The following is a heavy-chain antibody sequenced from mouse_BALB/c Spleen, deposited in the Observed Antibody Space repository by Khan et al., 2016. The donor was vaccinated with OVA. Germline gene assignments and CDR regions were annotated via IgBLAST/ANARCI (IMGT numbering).Heavy chain of an antibody. CDR2: ISSTGST. V-gene: IGHV3-2*02. J-gene: IGHJ4*01. D-gene: IGHD2-4*01. Sequence: EVKLQESGPGLVKPSQSLSLTCTVTGYSITNDYAWNWIRQFPGNKLEWMGYISSTGSTSYNPSLKSRISITRDTSKNQFFLQLRSVTSEDTATYYFAISLYYNYGYALDYWGRGTSVTVSS. CDR3: AISLYYNYGYALDY. CDR1: GYSITNDYA.